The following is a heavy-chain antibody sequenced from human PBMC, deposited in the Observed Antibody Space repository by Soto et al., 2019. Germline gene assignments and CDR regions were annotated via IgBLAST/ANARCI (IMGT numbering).Heavy chain of an antibody. Sequence: ASVKVSCKASGCTFSSYAISWVRQAPGQGLEWMGWISAYNGNTNYAQKLQGRVTMTTDTSTSTAYMELRSLRSDDTAVYYCARDWYSSSWFWGQGTLVTVSS. CDR2: ISAYNGNT. J-gene: IGHJ4*02. CDR1: GCTFSSYA. D-gene: IGHD6-13*01. V-gene: IGHV1-18*01. CDR3: ARDWYSSSWF.